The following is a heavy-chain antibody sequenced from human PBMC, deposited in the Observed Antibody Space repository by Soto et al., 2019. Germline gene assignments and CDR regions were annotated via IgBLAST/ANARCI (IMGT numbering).Heavy chain of an antibody. J-gene: IGHJ5*02. Sequence: TLSLTCTVSGGSLSSYYWSWIRQPPGKGLEWIGYIYYSGSTNYNPSLKSRVTISVDTSKNQFSLKVNSVTAADTAVYFCARDKYNWDDGWFDPWGQGTLVTVSS. CDR2: IYYSGST. V-gene: IGHV4-59*01. CDR3: ARDKYNWDDGWFDP. D-gene: IGHD1-1*01. CDR1: GGSLSSYY.